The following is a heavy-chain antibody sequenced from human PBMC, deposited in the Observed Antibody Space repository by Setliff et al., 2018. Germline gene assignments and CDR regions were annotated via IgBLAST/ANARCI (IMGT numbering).Heavy chain of an antibody. CDR3: ANHNPARWAVYTTPIDS. J-gene: IGHJ4*02. D-gene: IGHD6-19*01. V-gene: IGHV3-48*02. CDR2: ISNGGGAV. CDR1: GFTFSTYR. Sequence: PGGSLRLSCAASGFTFSTYRMHWVRQAPGKGLEWISYISNGGGAVKYADSVKGRFTISRDNAKSSLYLQMNNLRDEDTAVYYCANHNPARWAVYTTPIDSWGQGTLVTVSS.